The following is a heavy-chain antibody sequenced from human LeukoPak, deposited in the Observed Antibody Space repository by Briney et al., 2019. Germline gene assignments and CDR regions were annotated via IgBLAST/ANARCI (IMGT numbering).Heavy chain of an antibody. CDR1: GYTFTGYY. Sequence: GASVKVSCKASGYTFTGYYMHWVRQAPGQGLEWMGWINPNSGGTNYAQKFQGRVTMTRDTSISTAYMELSRLRSDDTAVYYCARGHTPSYYYDSSGYYYVNWGQGTLVTVSS. D-gene: IGHD3-22*01. CDR2: INPNSGGT. CDR3: ARGHTPSYYYDSSGYYYVN. J-gene: IGHJ4*02. V-gene: IGHV1-2*02.